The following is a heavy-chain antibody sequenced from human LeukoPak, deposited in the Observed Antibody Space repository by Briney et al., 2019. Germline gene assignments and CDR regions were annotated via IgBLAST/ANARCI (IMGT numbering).Heavy chain of an antibody. CDR1: RFTFSKYW. CDR2: INTEGTPT. J-gene: IGHJ4*02. Sequence: GGSLRLSCAASRFTFSKYWILWVRPAPGKGLESVSRINTEGTPTTYAASVKGRFTVSRDNADNTILLQMNSVRDEDTAVYYCATKQWLAPPPDSWGQGTPVTVSS. V-gene: IGHV3-74*01. CDR3: ATKQWLAPPPDS. D-gene: IGHD6-19*01.